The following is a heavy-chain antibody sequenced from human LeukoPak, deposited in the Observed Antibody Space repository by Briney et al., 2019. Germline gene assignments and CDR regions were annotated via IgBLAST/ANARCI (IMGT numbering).Heavy chain of an antibody. CDR1: GGSISSYY. Sequence: SETLSLTCTDSGGSISSYYWSWIRQPPGKGLEWIGYIYYSGSTNYNPSLKSRVTISVDTSKNQFSLKLSSVTAADTAVYYCARAQRGTYYYYGMDVWGQGTTVTVSS. V-gene: IGHV4-59*01. J-gene: IGHJ6*02. CDR3: ARAQRGTYYYYGMDV. CDR2: IYYSGST. D-gene: IGHD3-16*01.